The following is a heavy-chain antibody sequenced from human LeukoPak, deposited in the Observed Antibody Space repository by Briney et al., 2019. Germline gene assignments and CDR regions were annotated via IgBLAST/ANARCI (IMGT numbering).Heavy chain of an antibody. CDR2: INHSGST. CDR1: GGSFSGYY. Sequence: PSETLSLTCAFYGGSFSGYYWSWIRQPPGKGLEWIGEINHSGSTNYNPSLKSRVTISVDTSKNQFSLKLSSVTAADTAVYYCARGGGRITMVRVLTGAYWFDPWGQGTLVTVSS. V-gene: IGHV4-34*01. J-gene: IGHJ5*02. D-gene: IGHD3-10*01. CDR3: ARGGGRITMVRVLTGAYWFDP.